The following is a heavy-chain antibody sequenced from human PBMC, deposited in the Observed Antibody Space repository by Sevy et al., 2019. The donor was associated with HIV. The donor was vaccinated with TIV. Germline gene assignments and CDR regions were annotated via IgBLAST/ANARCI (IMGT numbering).Heavy chain of an antibody. D-gene: IGHD5-18*01. V-gene: IGHV4-34*01. CDR3: ARVIGYGYGLNNYYYYYGMDV. J-gene: IGHJ6*02. CDR1: GGSFSGYY. CDR2: INHSGSP. Sequence: SETLSLTCAVYGGSFSGYYWSWIRQPPGKGLEWIGEINHSGSPNYNPSLKSRVTISVDTSKNQFSLNLSSVPAADTAVYYCARVIGYGYGLNNYYYYYGMDVWGQGTTVTVSS.